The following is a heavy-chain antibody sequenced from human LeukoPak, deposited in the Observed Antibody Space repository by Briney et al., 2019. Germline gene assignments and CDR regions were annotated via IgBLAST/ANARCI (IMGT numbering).Heavy chain of an antibody. V-gene: IGHV3-23*01. Sequence: PWGSLRLSCSVSGFTFTSYAMSWVRQAPGKGLEWVSAIGAADGVALYADSVNGRFTISRDTSNNTLYLQMNSLRVEDTALYYCAKLGYGDYERTFDYWGQGTLVTVSS. CDR1: GFTFTSYA. J-gene: IGHJ4*02. CDR2: IGAADGVA. CDR3: AKLGYGDYERTFDY. D-gene: IGHD4-17*01.